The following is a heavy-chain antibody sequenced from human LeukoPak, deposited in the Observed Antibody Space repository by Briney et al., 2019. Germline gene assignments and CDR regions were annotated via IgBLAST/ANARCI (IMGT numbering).Heavy chain of an antibody. D-gene: IGHD5-18*01. Sequence: GGSLRLSCAASGFTFSSYWMPWVRHAPGKGLVWVSRINSDGSSTSYADSVKGRFTISRGNAKNTLYLQMNSLRAEDTAVYYCARGYSYGRYGMDVWGQGTTVTVSS. J-gene: IGHJ6*02. V-gene: IGHV3-74*01. CDR3: ARGYSYGRYGMDV. CDR2: INSDGSST. CDR1: GFTFSSYW.